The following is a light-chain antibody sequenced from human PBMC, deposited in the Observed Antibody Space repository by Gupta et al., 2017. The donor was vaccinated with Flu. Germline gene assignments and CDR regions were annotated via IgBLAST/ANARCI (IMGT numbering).Light chain of an antibody. V-gene: IGKV1-39*01. CDR1: QSIDRN. CDR2: AAS. J-gene: IGKJ2*01. Sequence: DIQVTPSPSSLSASVGDRVTITCRASQSIDRNLNWYQQRPGEAPKLLIYAASRLQSGVPRRFSGSGSGTXFTLTIXSLQPEDFATYYCQQSYSSPYTFGXGTKLEI. CDR3: QQSYSSPYT.